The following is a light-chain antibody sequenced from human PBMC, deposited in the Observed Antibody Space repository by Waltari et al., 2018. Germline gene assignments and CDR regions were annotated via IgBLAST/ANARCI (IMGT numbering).Light chain of an antibody. CDR2: WAS. CDR1: QSVLYNSNNKNY. Sequence: DIVMTQSPDSLAVSLGEGATINCKSSQSVLYNSNNKNYLAWYRQKPGQPPKLLIYWASARESGVPDRFSGSGSGTDFTLTISSLQAEDVAVYYCQQYYTTPYTFGQGTKLEIK. J-gene: IGKJ2*01. V-gene: IGKV4-1*01. CDR3: QQYYTTPYT.